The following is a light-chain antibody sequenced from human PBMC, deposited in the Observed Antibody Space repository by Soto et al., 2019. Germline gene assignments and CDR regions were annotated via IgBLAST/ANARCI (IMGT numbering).Light chain of an antibody. CDR1: SSDVGAYKY. J-gene: IGLJ2*01. CDR2: EVT. Sequence: QSVLTQPPSVSGSPGQSVTISCTGTSSDVGAYKYVSWYQQLPGKAPKLMLYEVTNRPSGVSDRFSGSRSGNTASLTISGLQAEDEADYYCSSYAGSSTVVFGGGTQLTVL. CDR3: SSYAGSSTVV. V-gene: IGLV2-11*01.